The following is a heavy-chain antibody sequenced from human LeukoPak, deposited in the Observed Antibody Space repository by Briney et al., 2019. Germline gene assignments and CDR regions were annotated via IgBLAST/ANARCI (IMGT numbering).Heavy chain of an antibody. V-gene: IGHV4-59*01. Sequence: SETLSLTCTVSGGSINSYYWSWIRQPPGEGLEWIGYIYYSGSSSYNPSLKSRATMSVDTSKNQLSLKLSSVTAADTAVYYCARWYCSSNTCYHMDVWGKGTTVTVSS. CDR2: IYYSGSS. D-gene: IGHD2-2*01. CDR3: ARWYCSSNTCYHMDV. J-gene: IGHJ6*03. CDR1: GGSINSYY.